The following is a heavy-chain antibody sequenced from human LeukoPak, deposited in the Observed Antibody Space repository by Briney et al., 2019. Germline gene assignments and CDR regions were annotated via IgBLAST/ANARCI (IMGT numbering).Heavy chain of an antibody. Sequence: GASVKVSCKASGNTFTAYYMHWVRQAPGQGLEWIGWINPNSGGTKYAQKFQGRVTMTRDTSLTTAYMELSRLRSDDTAVYYCARGPGIAVADFYFDYWGQGTLVTVSS. V-gene: IGHV1-2*02. J-gene: IGHJ4*02. CDR1: GNTFTAYY. CDR3: ARGPGIAVADFYFDY. CDR2: INPNSGGT. D-gene: IGHD6-19*01.